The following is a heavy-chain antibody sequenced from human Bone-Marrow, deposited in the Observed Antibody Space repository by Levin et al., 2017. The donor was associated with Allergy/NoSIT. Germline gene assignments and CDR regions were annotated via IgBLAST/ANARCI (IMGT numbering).Heavy chain of an antibody. V-gene: IGHV4-31*03. Sequence: SETLSLTCSLSGGSISTGGFHWSWVRQRPGMGREWIGYIYYSGNTYYNPSLQSRLSISIDTSKNQFSLRLTSVTAADTAGYYCAREDGYVFDYWGQGTLVTVSS. J-gene: IGHJ4*02. D-gene: IGHD5-24*01. CDR1: GGSISTGGFH. CDR3: AREDGYVFDY. CDR2: IYYSGNT.